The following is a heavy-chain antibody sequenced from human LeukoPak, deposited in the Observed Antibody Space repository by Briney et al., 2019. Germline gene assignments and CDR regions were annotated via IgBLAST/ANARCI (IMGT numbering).Heavy chain of an antibody. J-gene: IGHJ4*02. CDR3: ARDRTMIVVVITKEFDY. D-gene: IGHD3-22*01. CDR1: GFTFSSYA. V-gene: IGHV3-30-3*01. CDR2: ISYDGSNK. Sequence: GGSLRLSCAASGFTFSSYAMHWVRQAPGKGLEWVAVISYDGSNKYYADSVKGRFTISRDNSKNTLYLQMNSLRAEDTAVYYCARDRTMIVVVITKEFDYWGQGTLVTVSS.